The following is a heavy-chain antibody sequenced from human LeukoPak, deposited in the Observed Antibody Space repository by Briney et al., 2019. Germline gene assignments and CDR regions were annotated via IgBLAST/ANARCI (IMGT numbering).Heavy chain of an antibody. CDR2: ISAYYGNT. V-gene: IGHV1-18*01. CDR1: GYTFTSYG. D-gene: IGHD3-3*01. CDR3: ARHIRQTGDFWSGSDYYYYYMDV. J-gene: IGHJ6*03. Sequence: ASVKISCKASGYTFTSYGISWVRQAPGQGLEWMGWISAYYGNTNYAQKLQGRVTMTTDTSTSTAYMELRSLRSDDTAVYYCARHIRQTGDFWSGSDYYYYYMDVWGKGTTVTVSS.